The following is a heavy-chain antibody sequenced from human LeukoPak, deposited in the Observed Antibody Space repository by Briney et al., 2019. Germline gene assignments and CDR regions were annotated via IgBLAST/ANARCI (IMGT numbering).Heavy chain of an antibody. V-gene: IGHV3-53*01. D-gene: IGHD3-16*01. CDR1: GFVVTANY. CDR2: ISIGGDT. CDR3: ALLSGGTFDH. J-gene: IGHJ5*02. Sequence: PGGSLRLSCAGSGFVVTANYLAWARQAPGKGLEWVSTISIGGDTYYGDSVKGRSAISRDESTNTLSLHLDSLRVEDMGVYYCALLSGGTFDHWGQGTQVTVAS.